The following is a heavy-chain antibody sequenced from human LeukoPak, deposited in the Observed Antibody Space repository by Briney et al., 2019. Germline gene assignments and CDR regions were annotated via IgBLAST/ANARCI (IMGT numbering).Heavy chain of an antibody. Sequence: GGSLRLSCAASGFTFSSYWMSWVRQAPGKGLEWVANIKQDGSEKYYVDSVKGRFTISRDNAKNSLYLQMNSLRAEDTAVYYCARSGSGHRKSAFDIWGQGTMVTVSS. V-gene: IGHV3-7*01. CDR1: GFTFSSYW. J-gene: IGHJ3*02. D-gene: IGHD2-15*01. CDR2: IKQDGSEK. CDR3: ARSGSGHRKSAFDI.